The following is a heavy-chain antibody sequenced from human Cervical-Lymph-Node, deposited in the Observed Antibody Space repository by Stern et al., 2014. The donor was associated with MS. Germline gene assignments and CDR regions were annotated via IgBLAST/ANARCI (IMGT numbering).Heavy chain of an antibody. CDR1: GYTFTGYW. CDR3: ARTRDGYNKEYGLDV. Sequence: VQLVQSGAEVRKPGESLKISCKASGYTFTGYWIGWVRRIPGKGLEWMGIIYPGNSETTYSPSFQGPVTISADKSISTAYLQWSSLKASDTAIYYCARTRDGYNKEYGLDVWGQGTTVIVSS. CDR2: IYPGNSET. V-gene: IGHV5-51*03. D-gene: IGHD5-24*01. J-gene: IGHJ6*02.